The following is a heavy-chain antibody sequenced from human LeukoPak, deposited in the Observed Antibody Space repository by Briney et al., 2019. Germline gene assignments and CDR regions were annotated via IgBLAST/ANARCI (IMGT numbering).Heavy chain of an antibody. CDR3: AKDSRITMIVVVITLDAFDI. D-gene: IGHD3-22*01. CDR1: GFIFSSYA. V-gene: IGHV3-23*01. Sequence: GGSLRLSCAASGFIFSSYAMSWVRQAPGKGLEWVSTISGSGGSTYYADSVKGRFTISRDNSKNTLYLQMNSLRAEDTAVYYCAKDSRITMIVVVITLDAFDIWGQGTMVTVSS. CDR2: ISGSGGST. J-gene: IGHJ3*02.